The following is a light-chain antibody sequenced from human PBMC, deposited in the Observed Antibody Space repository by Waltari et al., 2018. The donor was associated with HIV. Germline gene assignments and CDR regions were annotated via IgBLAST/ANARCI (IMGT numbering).Light chain of an antibody. CDR3: SSYAGSNNRWV. CDR1: SGDVGGYNY. CDR2: EVS. Sequence: QSALTQPPSASGSPGQSVTISCTGTSGDVGGYNYVSWYQHHPGNAPKLLMYEVSKRPSGVPDRFSGSKSGSTASLTVSGLQAEDEADYYCSSYAGSNNRWVFGGGTKLTAL. V-gene: IGLV2-8*01. J-gene: IGLJ3*02.